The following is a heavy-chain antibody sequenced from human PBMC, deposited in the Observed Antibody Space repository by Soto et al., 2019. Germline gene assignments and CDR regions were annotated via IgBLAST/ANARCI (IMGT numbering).Heavy chain of an antibody. D-gene: IGHD6-19*01. J-gene: IGHJ4*02. V-gene: IGHV1-18*01. CDR2: ISAYNGNT. CDR1: GYTFTSYG. Sequence: ASVKVSCKASGYTFTSYGISWVRQAPGQGLEWMGWISAYNGNTNYAQKLQGRVTMTTDTSTSTAYMELRSLRSDDTAVYYCAAVGSSGWLAPRTQFDYWGQGTLVTVSS. CDR3: AAVGSSGWLAPRTQFDY.